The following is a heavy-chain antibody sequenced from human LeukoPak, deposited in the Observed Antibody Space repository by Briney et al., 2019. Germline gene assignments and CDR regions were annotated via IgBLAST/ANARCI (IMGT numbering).Heavy chain of an antibody. J-gene: IGHJ6*02. D-gene: IGHD2-15*01. CDR2: YSGST. Sequence: YSGSTHYNPSLKSRVTISVDTSKNQFSLKLSSVTAADTAVYYCARRYLGYCSGGSCPLNYDGVDVWGQGTRVIVSS. CDR3: ARRYLGYCSGGSCPLNYDGVDV. V-gene: IGHV4-39*01.